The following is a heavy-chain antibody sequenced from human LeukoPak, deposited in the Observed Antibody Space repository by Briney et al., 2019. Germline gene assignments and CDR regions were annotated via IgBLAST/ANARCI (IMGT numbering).Heavy chain of an antibody. Sequence: GGSLRLSCAASGFTFSSYWMSWVRQAPGKGLEWVANIKQDGSEKYYVDSVKGRFTISRDNAKNSLYLQMNSLRTEDTAVYYCAKESAGGFFDYWGQGTLVTVSS. D-gene: IGHD3-16*01. CDR2: IKQDGSEK. CDR1: GFTFSSYW. CDR3: AKESAGGFFDY. J-gene: IGHJ4*02. V-gene: IGHV3-7*03.